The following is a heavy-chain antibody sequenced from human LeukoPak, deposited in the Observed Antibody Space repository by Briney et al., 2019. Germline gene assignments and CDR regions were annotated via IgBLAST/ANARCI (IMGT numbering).Heavy chain of an antibody. CDR2: IHRSGSP. CDR3: AREILGGFNPGAY. CDR1: LDSTTSNF. D-gene: IGHD1-14*01. Sequence: SETLSLTRTVSLDSTTSNFWSWVRQPPGKGLEWIGGIHRSGSPNYNPSLQSRVTISIDRSRNQIVLELSSVTAADTAVYYCAREILGGFNPGAYWGQGILVTVSS. V-gene: IGHV4-4*02. J-gene: IGHJ4*02.